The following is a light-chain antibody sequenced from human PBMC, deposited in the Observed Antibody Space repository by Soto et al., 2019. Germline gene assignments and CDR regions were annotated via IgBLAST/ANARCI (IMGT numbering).Light chain of an antibody. CDR2: AAS. CDR3: QQTYTGAN. CDR1: QTIGSH. J-gene: IGKJ5*01. V-gene: IGKV1-39*01. Sequence: DLQMTPPPSSPFASIGDRVPLTCRAGQTIGSHLNWYQQKPGKAPKLLIVAASNLQSGVPSRFSGSGSGTDFTLTINSLQPEDFASYYCQQTYTGANFGQGTRLEIK.